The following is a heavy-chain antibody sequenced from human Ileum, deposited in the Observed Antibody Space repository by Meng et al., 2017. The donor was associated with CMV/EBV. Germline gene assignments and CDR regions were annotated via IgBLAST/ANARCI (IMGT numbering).Heavy chain of an antibody. D-gene: IGHD3-10*01. CDR1: DSVSISTES. V-gene: IGHV6-1*01. CDR2: TWYGSKWYY. CDR3: TYGWPLKY. Sequence: QVHLHRSGPVPVTPPQTLSLSCAGDSVSISTESWNWIRPSPSRGLEWLVRTWYGSKWYYEYAVSVKSRITIIPDTSQNQISLQLNSVTPDDTAVYYCTYGWPLKYWGQGSLVTVSS. J-gene: IGHJ4*02.